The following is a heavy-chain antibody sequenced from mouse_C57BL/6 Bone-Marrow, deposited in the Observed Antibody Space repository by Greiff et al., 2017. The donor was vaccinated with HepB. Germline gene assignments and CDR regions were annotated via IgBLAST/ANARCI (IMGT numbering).Heavy chain of an antibody. CDR2: INPNNGGT. Sequence: VQLQQSGPELVKPGASVKISCKASGYTFTDYYMNWVKQSHGKSLEWIGDINPNNGGTSYNQKFKGKATLTVDKSSSTAYMELRSLTSEDSAVYYCAHYDYDFYYAMDYWGQGTSVTVSS. V-gene: IGHV1-26*01. CDR3: AHYDYDFYYAMDY. D-gene: IGHD2-4*01. J-gene: IGHJ4*01. CDR1: GYTFTDYY.